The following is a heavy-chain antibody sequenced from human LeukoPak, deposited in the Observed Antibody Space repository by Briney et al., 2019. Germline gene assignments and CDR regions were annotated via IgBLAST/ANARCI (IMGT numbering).Heavy chain of an antibody. J-gene: IGHJ5*02. CDR3: AREGIIAAAGYNWFDP. CDR1: GFTFSSYA. Sequence: GGSLRLSCAASGFTFSSYAMRWVRQAPGKGLEWVAVISYDGSNKYYADSVKGRFTISRDNSKNTLYLQMNSLRAEDTAVYYCAREGIIAAAGYNWFDPWGQGTLVTVSS. V-gene: IGHV3-30*04. CDR2: ISYDGSNK. D-gene: IGHD6-13*01.